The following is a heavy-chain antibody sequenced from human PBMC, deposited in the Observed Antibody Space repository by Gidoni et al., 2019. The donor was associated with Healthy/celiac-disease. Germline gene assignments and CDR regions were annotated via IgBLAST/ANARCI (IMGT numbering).Heavy chain of an antibody. D-gene: IGHD3-10*01. J-gene: IGHJ4*02. Sequence: QMQLVQSGPEVKKPGTSVKVSCKASGFTFTSSAVQWVRQARGQRLEWIGWIVVGSGNTKYAQKFQERVTITRDKSTSTAYMELSSLRSEDTAVYDCAADSDYYGSGSSDYWGQGTLVTVSS. CDR2: IVVGSGNT. CDR1: GFTFTSSA. V-gene: IGHV1-58*01. CDR3: AADSDYYGSGSSDY.